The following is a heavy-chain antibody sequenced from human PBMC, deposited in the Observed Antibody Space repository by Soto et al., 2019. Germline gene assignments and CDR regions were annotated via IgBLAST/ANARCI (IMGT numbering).Heavy chain of an antibody. J-gene: IGHJ4*02. CDR3: AKDRGRGSYPGGDFDH. Sequence: PGGSLRLSCGASGFSFRSFGMHWVRQSPAKGLEWLAIISFDGSNQYYADSVKGQFIISRDNSKNTVYLEMNNLRPEDTAVYYCAKDRGRGSYPGGDFDHWGLGTRVTVSS. CDR1: GFSFRSFG. V-gene: IGHV3-30*18. D-gene: IGHD1-26*01. CDR2: ISFDGSNQ.